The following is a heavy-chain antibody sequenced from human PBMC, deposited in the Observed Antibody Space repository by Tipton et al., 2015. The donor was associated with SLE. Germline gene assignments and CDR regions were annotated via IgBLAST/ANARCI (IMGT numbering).Heavy chain of an antibody. CDR3: ATMASPYYGMDV. CDR2: ISYDGSNK. D-gene: IGHD5-24*01. J-gene: IGHJ6*02. CDR1: GFTFSSYA. V-gene: IGHV3-30*04. Sequence: SLRLSCAASGFTFSSYAMHWVRQAPGKGLEWVAVISYDGSNKYYADSVKGRFTISRDNSKNTLYLQMNSLRAEDTAVYYCATMASPYYGMDVWGQGTTVTVSS.